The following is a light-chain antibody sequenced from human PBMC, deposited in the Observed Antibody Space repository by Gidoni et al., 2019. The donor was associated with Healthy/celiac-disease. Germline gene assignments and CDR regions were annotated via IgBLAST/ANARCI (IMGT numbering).Light chain of an antibody. CDR2: GAA. V-gene: IGKV3-20*01. J-gene: IGKJ4*01. CDR3: QQYASSPPT. CDR1: QSVSSSY. Sequence: EIVLTQSPGTLSLSPGERATLSGRASQSVSSSYLAWYQQKPGQAPSLLIYGAASRATGIPDSFSGSGSGTDFPLPISSLEPEVFAVSYCQQYASSPPTFGGGTKVEIK.